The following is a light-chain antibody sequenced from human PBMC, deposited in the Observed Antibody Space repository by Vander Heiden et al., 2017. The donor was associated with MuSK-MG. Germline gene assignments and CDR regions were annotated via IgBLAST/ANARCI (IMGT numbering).Light chain of an antibody. Sequence: SSALTQHPAVSVALGQTVRLTCQGDTLRSHYASWSQQKPGQAPVLVIYGKNNRPSGIPDRFSGSSSGNTASLTITGAQAEDEADYDCNSRDSSGNHVVFGGGTRLTVL. CDR1: TLRSHY. CDR3: NSRDSSGNHVV. J-gene: IGLJ2*01. V-gene: IGLV3-19*01. CDR2: GKN.